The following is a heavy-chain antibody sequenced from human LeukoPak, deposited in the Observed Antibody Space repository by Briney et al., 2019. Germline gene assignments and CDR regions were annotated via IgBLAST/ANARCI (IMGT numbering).Heavy chain of an antibody. Sequence: SETLSLTCTVSGGSISSYYWSWIRQPPGKGLEWIGYIYYSGSTNYNPSLKSRVTISVDTSKNQFSLKLSSVTAADTAVYYCARVVFFAWVRTYYFDYWGQGTLVTVSS. CDR3: ARVVFFAWVRTYYFDY. D-gene: IGHD2/OR15-2a*01. V-gene: IGHV4-59*01. CDR1: GGSISSYY. CDR2: IYYSGST. J-gene: IGHJ4*02.